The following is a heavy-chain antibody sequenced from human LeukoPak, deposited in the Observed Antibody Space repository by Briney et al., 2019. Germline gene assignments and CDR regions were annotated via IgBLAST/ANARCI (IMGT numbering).Heavy chain of an antibody. CDR2: ISYDGSNK. V-gene: IGHV3-30*18. CDR3: AKSISRGKQQLVPGGRYYYYYSGMDV. J-gene: IGHJ6*02. CDR1: GFTFSSYG. D-gene: IGHD6-13*01. Sequence: PGRSLRLSCAASGFTFSSYGMHWVRQAPGKGLEWVAVISYDGSNKYYADSVKGRFTISRDNSKNTLYLQMNSLRAEDTAVYYCAKSISRGKQQLVPGGRYYYYYSGMDVWGQGTTVTVSS.